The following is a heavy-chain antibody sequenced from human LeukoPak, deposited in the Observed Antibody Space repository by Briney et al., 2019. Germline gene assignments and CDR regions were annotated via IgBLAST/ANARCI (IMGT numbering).Heavy chain of an antibody. CDR1: GGSFSGYY. Sequence: SETLSLTCAVYGGSFSGYYWSWLRQPPGKGREWIGEINHSGSTNYNPSLKSLVTISVDTSKNQFSLKLSSVTAADTAVYYCARNMGSSWYADYYYYGMDVWGQGTTVTVSS. CDR2: INHSGST. D-gene: IGHD6-13*01. J-gene: IGHJ6*02. V-gene: IGHV4-34*01. CDR3: ARNMGSSWYADYYYYGMDV.